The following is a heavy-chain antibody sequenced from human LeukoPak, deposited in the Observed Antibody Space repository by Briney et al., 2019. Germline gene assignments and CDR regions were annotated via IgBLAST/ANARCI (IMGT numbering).Heavy chain of an antibody. CDR3: ARRGYIYGDDY. CDR2: IGSSGTYI. Sequence: GGSLRLSCAASGFTFSTYTVNWVRQAPGKGLEWVSSIGSSGTYIYYADSLKGRFTISRDNAKNSLFLQMDSLRAEDTAVYYCARRGYIYGDDYWGQGTLVTVSS. CDR1: GFTFSTYT. J-gene: IGHJ4*02. D-gene: IGHD5-18*01. V-gene: IGHV3-21*01.